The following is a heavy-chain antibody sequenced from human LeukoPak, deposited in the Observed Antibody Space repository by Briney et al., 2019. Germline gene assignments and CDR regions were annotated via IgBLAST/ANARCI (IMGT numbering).Heavy chain of an antibody. J-gene: IGHJ5*02. Sequence: GGSLRLSCAASGFIFSTYAMSWVRQAPGRGLEWVSAISGSGGKTYYADSVKGRFAISRDNSKNTLFLQMNSLRAEDTALYYCAKNAGYDYVNWFDPWGQGTLVTVSS. CDR3: AKNAGYDYVNWFDP. CDR1: GFIFSTYA. CDR2: ISGSGGKT. V-gene: IGHV3-23*01. D-gene: IGHD5-12*01.